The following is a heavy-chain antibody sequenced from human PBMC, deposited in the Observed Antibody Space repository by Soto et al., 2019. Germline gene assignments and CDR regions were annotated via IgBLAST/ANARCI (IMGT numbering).Heavy chain of an antibody. J-gene: IGHJ4*02. CDR1: GVTFSNYA. Sequence: PGGSLRLSCAASGVTFSNYAMSWVRQSPGKGLEWISAISGSGGSTYYADSVKGRFTISRDNSKSTLYLQMNSLRAEDTAVCYCTKGGLVVADQHYWGQGTLVTVSA. V-gene: IGHV3-23*01. CDR2: ISGSGGST. D-gene: IGHD6-19*01. CDR3: TKGGLVVADQHY.